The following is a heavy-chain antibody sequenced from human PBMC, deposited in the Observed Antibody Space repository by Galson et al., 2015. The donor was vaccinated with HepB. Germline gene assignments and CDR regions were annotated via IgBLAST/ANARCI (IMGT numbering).Heavy chain of an antibody. Sequence: SLRLSCAASGFTFSSYAMHWVRQAPGKGLEWVAVISYDGSNKYYADSVKGRSTISRDNSKNTLYLQMNSLRAEDTAVYYCARGGPGYYDSSGYYRDAFDIWGQGTMVTVSS. V-gene: IGHV3-30-3*01. CDR2: ISYDGSNK. D-gene: IGHD3-22*01. J-gene: IGHJ3*02. CDR3: ARGGPGYYDSSGYYRDAFDI. CDR1: GFTFSSYA.